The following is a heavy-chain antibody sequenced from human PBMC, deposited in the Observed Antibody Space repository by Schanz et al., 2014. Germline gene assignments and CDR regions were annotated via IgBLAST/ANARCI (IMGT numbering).Heavy chain of an antibody. CDR1: GGSVSSGGDY. V-gene: IGHV4-31*03. Sequence: QVQLQESGPGLVKLSQTLSLTCTVSGGSVSSGGDYWSWIRQHPGKGLEWIGYIYYSGSTYYNPSLKSRVTISVDTSKNQFSLNLSSATAADTAVYYCARDRGHGDLPGDIWGQGTMVTVSS. D-gene: IGHD4-17*01. CDR2: IYYSGST. CDR3: ARDRGHGDLPGDI. J-gene: IGHJ3*02.